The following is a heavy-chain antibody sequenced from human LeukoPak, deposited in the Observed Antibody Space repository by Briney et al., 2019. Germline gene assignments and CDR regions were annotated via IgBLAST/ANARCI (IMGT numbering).Heavy chain of an antibody. CDR3: ARDGGLGELFISGYYYYYMDV. V-gene: IGHV1-69*05. J-gene: IGHJ6*03. CDR2: IIPIFGTA. Sequence: SVKVSCKASGGTFSSYAISWVRQAPGQGLEWMGGIIPIFGTANYAQKFQGRVTITTDGSTSTAYMELSSLRSEDTAVYYCARDGGLGELFISGYYYYYMDVWGKGTTVTVSS. CDR1: GGTFSSYA. D-gene: IGHD3-10*01.